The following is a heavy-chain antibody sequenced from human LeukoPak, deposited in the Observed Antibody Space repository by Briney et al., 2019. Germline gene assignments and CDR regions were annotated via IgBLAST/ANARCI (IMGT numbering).Heavy chain of an antibody. D-gene: IGHD1-26*01. CDR2: ISPNSGGT. Sequence: ASVKVSCKASGYTFTGYYMHWVRQAPGQGLEWMGWISPNSGGTNYAQKFQGRVTMTRDTSISTAYMELSRLRSDDTAVYYCARDRSIVGASGPDAFDIWGQGTMVTVSS. CDR1: GYTFTGYY. V-gene: IGHV1-2*02. CDR3: ARDRSIVGASGPDAFDI. J-gene: IGHJ3*02.